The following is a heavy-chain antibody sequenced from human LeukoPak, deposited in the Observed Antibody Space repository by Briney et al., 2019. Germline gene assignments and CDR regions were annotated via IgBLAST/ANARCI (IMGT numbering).Heavy chain of an antibody. CDR1: GGSISSYY. Sequence: PSETLSLTCTVSGGSISSYYWSWIRQPAGKGLEWIGSIYHSGSTYYNPSLKSRVTISVDTSKNQFSLKLSSVTAADTAVYYCASGPIVVVPADPYNWFDPWGQGTLVTVSS. D-gene: IGHD2-2*01. CDR3: ASGPIVVVPADPYNWFDP. CDR2: IYHSGST. V-gene: IGHV4-4*07. J-gene: IGHJ5*02.